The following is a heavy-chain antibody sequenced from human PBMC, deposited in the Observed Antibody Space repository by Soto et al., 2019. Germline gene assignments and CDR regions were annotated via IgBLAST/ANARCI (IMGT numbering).Heavy chain of an antibody. J-gene: IGHJ6*02. Sequence: SETLSLTCTVSGGSISGYYWSWIRQPPGKGLEWIGYIYYSGSTNYNPSLKSRVTISVDTSKNQFSLKLSSVTAADTAMFYCARGYCSSTSCVDVWGQGTTVTVSS. CDR1: GGSISGYY. D-gene: IGHD2-2*01. CDR3: ARGYCSSTSCVDV. V-gene: IGHV4-59*01. CDR2: IYYSGST.